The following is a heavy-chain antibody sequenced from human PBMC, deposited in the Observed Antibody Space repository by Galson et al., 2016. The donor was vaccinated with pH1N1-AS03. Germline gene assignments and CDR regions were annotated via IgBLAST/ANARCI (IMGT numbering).Heavy chain of an antibody. V-gene: IGHV4-39*02. CDR1: GASISSSDYY. D-gene: IGHD1-26*01. CDR2: FWYNGDTYT. J-gene: IGHJ4*02. Sequence: ETLSLTCTVSGASISSSDYYWGWVRQLPGKGLEWIGTFWYNGDTYTFYNPSLKSRVTISADMSNNQVSLNVTSVTAADTAIYYCARELLVPSSPNYFDVWGQGSRDTVSS. CDR3: ARELLVPSSPNYFDV.